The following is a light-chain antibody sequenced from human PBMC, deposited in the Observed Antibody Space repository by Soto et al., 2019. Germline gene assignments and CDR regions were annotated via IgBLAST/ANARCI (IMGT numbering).Light chain of an antibody. CDR2: SAS. CDR3: QKFNTAPLT. Sequence: IQMTQSASSLSAYVGDRVTITCRASQDISVYLAWYQQKPGKVPKLLIYSASTLQSGVPSRFSGSGSGTDFTLTISSLQPEDVATYFCQKFNTAPLTFGQGTRLEIK. J-gene: IGKJ5*01. CDR1: QDISVY. V-gene: IGKV1-27*01.